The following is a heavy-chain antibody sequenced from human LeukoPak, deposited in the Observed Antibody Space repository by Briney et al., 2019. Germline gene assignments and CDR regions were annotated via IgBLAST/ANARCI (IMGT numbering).Heavy chain of an antibody. CDR3: ARDRRGGFDY. CDR1: GFTFSNYW. Sequence: PGGSLRLSCAASGFTFSNYWMHWVRQAPGKGLVWVSRIKGDGGSPTYADSVKGRFTISRDNAKHTLYLQMNSVRAEDTAVYYCARDRRGGFDYWGQGTLVTVSS. D-gene: IGHD3-10*01. V-gene: IGHV3-74*01. J-gene: IGHJ4*02. CDR2: IKGDGGSP.